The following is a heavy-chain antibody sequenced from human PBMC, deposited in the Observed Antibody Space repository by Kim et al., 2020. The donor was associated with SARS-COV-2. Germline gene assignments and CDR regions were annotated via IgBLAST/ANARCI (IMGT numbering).Heavy chain of an antibody. D-gene: IGHD3-9*01. Sequence: ASVKVSCKASGYTFTSYYMHWVRQAPGQGLEWMGIINPSGGSTSYAQKFQGRVTMTRDTSTSTVYMELSSLRSEDTAVYYCARVGRDYDILTGYYSDLPGYSDYWGQGTLVTVSS. CDR1: GYTFTSYY. V-gene: IGHV1-46*01. CDR3: ARVGRDYDILTGYYSDLPGYSDY. CDR2: INPSGGST. J-gene: IGHJ4*02.